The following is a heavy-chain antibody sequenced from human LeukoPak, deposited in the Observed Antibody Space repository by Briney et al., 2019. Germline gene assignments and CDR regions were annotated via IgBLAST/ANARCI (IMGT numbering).Heavy chain of an antibody. CDR3: ARASDPWLQLT. CDR2: IKQDGSQK. V-gene: IGHV3-7*05. J-gene: IGHJ5*02. CDR1: GFTFSNYW. D-gene: IGHD5-24*01. Sequence: GGSLRLSCAASGFTFSNYWMIWVRQAPGRGLEWVGNIKQDGSQKRYADSVRDRFTISRDSAQTSLYLQMNSLRAEDTAVYFCARASDPWLQLTWGQGTLVTVSA.